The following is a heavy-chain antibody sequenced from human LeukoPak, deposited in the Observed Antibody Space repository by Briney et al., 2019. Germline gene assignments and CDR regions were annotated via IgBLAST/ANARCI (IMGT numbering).Heavy chain of an antibody. Sequence: GGSLRLSCAASGFTFSSYAMSRVRQAPGKGLEWVSAISGSGGSTYYADSVKGRFTISRDNSKNALYLQMNSLRAEDTAVYYCAKDSLDYYGSGSQLFDYWGQGTLVTVSS. D-gene: IGHD3-10*01. CDR3: AKDSLDYYGSGSQLFDY. J-gene: IGHJ4*02. CDR1: GFTFSSYA. CDR2: ISGSGGST. V-gene: IGHV3-23*01.